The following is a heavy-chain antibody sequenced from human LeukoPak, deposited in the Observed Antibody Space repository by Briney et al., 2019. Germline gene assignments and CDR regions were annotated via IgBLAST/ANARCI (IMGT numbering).Heavy chain of an antibody. CDR1: GYTFTSYG. J-gene: IGHJ3*02. D-gene: IGHD1-26*01. Sequence: ASVKVSCKASGYTFTSYGISWVRQAPGQGLEWMGWISAYNGNTNYAQKLQGRVTMTTDTSTSTAYMELSSLRSEDTAVYYCARVISVSGSHDAFDIWGQGTMVTVSS. CDR3: ARVISVSGSHDAFDI. CDR2: ISAYNGNT. V-gene: IGHV1-18*01.